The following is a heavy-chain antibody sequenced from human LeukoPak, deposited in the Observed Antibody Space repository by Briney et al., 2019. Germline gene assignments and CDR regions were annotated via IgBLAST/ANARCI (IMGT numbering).Heavy chain of an antibody. D-gene: IGHD3-9*01. CDR2: IDPSDSYT. Sequence: GESLKISCQGSGYSFTTYWIGWVRQMPGKGLEWMGWIDPSDSYTNYSPSFQGHVTISADKSISTAYLQWSSLKASDTAMYYCARQSYDILTGYYIDAFDIWGQGTMVTVSS. V-gene: IGHV5-10-1*01. CDR3: ARQSYDILTGYYIDAFDI. CDR1: GYSFTTYW. J-gene: IGHJ3*02.